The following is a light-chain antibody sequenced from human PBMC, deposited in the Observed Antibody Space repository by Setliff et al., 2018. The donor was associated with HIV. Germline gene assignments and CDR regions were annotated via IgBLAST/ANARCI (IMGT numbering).Light chain of an antibody. CDR3: NSYTSSHSRVV. CDR2: DVS. CDR1: SSDVGVYNY. V-gene: IGLV2-14*03. J-gene: IGLJ2*01. Sequence: QSALTQPASVSGSPGQSITISCTGTSSDVGVYNYVSWYQQHPGKAPKLMIFDVSDRPSGVSNRFSGSKSGNTASLTIYGLQAEDEANYYCNSYTSSHSRVVFGGGTQRTV.